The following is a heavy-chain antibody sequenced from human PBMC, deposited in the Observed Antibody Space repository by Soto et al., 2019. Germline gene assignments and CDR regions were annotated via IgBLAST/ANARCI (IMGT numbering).Heavy chain of an antibody. V-gene: IGHV3-23*01. CDR3: ARRGDASGSYFDY. J-gene: IGHJ4*02. Sequence: EVQLLESGGGLVQPGGSLRLSCAASGFIFSNYDMSWVRQAPGKGLEWVSAIRDTGGSTYSADSVKGRFTISRDNSKNTLHLQMNSLRVEDTAIYYCARRGDASGSYFDYWGQGTLVTVSS. CDR2: IRDTGGST. D-gene: IGHD3-10*01. CDR1: GFIFSNYD.